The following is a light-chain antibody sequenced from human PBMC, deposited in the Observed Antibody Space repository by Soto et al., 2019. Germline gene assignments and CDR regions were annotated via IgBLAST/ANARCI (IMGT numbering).Light chain of an antibody. CDR1: QSISNY. CDR2: AAS. Sequence: DIQMTQSPSSLSASVGDRVTITCRASQSISNYLNWYQQKPGKAPKLLMFAASILQSGVPSTFSGGGSGTEFTPTITSLQPEDLATYYCQQSYSTPRTFGQGTKVEIK. J-gene: IGKJ1*01. CDR3: QQSYSTPRT. V-gene: IGKV1-39*01.